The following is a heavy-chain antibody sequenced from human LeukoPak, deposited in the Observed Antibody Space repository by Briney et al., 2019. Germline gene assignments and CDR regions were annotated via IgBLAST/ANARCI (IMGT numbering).Heavy chain of an antibody. V-gene: IGHV4-34*01. D-gene: IGHD3-10*01. CDR3: ARHRRYGSGSYYNRNNWFDP. J-gene: IGHJ5*02. CDR1: GGSFSGYY. Sequence: PSETLSLTCAVYGGSFSGYYWSWIRQPPGKGLEWIGEINHSGSTNYNPSLKSRVTISVDTSKNQFSLKLSSVTAADTAVYYCARHRRYGSGSYYNRNNWFDPWGQGTLVTVSS. CDR2: INHSGST.